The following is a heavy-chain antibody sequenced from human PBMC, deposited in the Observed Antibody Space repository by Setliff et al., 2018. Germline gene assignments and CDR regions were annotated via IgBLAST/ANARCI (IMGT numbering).Heavy chain of an antibody. V-gene: IGHV4-59*01. Sequence: SETLSLTCSVSGGYISTYHWSWVRQAPGKGLQWIGYIFYTGATNLNPSLKSRVTISLDTSKSQFSLKLSSVTAADAAVYYCARDRADYDDYARFDIWGQGTTVT. CDR2: IFYTGAT. D-gene: IGHD4-17*01. CDR1: GGYISTYH. J-gene: IGHJ3*02. CDR3: ARDRADYDDYARFDI.